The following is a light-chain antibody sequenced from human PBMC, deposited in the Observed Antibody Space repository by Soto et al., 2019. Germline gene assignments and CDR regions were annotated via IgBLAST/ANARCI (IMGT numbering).Light chain of an antibody. Sequence: QSLLTQPPSVSAAPGQKFTIACSGSISNIGGNSVSWYQQLPGTAPKLLIYDDNNRPSGIPDRFSGSKSGTSATLGITGFQTGDEADYYCGSWDSSLSAYVFGTGTKVTVL. V-gene: IGLV1-51*01. CDR3: GSWDSSLSAYV. CDR2: DDN. J-gene: IGLJ1*01. CDR1: ISNIGGNS.